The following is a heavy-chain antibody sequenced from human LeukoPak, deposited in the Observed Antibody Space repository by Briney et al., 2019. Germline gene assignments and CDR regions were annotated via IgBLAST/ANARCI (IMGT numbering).Heavy chain of an antibody. CDR3: VRDVWGDRDGFFEY. CDR2: INSDGRST. CDR1: GFTFSSYW. J-gene: IGHJ4*02. Sequence: PGGSLRLSCAASGFTFSSYWMHWVRQVPGKGLLWVSRINSDGRSTSYAPSVTGRFTMSRDNAKNTVYLQMNSLRAEETAVYYCVRDVWGDRDGFFEYWGQGTLVTVSS. D-gene: IGHD2-21*02. V-gene: IGHV3-74*01.